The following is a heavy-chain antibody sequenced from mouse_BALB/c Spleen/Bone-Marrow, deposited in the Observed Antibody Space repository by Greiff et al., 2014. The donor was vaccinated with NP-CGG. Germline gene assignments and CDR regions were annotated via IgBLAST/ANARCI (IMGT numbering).Heavy chain of an antibody. CDR3: ARSGNFFDY. CDR2: ISSSGRT. V-gene: IGHV3-2*02. D-gene: IGHD1-3*01. Sequence: EVQLVESGAGLVKPSQSLSLTCTVTGYSITSDFAWNWIRQFPGNNLEWMGYISSSGRTSYHPSLKGRISITRDTSKNQFFLQLNSVTTEDTATYYCARSGNFFDYWGQGTTLTVSS. J-gene: IGHJ2*01. CDR1: GYSITSDFA.